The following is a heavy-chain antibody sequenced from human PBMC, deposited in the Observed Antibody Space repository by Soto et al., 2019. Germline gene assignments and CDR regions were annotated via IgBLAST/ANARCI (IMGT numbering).Heavy chain of an antibody. V-gene: IGHV4-34*01. CDR2: IKDGGRT. J-gene: IGHJ4*02. Sequence: QVQLQQWGAGLLKPSETLSLNCAVNGGSLSGYYWSWIRQPPGKGLEWIGEIKDGGRTNYSPSLNSXXAXSXXAANNPFALRPYSVTAADPGVYDGARGQGGVGATHWDQGTLVTVSS. D-gene: IGHD5-12*01. CDR3: ARGQGGVGATH. CDR1: GGSLSGYY.